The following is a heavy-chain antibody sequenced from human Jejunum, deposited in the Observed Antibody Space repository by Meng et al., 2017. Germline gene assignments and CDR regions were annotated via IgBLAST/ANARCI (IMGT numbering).Heavy chain of an antibody. Sequence: VEPQESAPGLVKPSGTLTLPCAVSGGSISNNNWWSWVRQPPGKGLEWIGEISHTGRINYNPSLKSRVTMSLDKSKNQFSLDLTSVTGADTAVYYCARDLLDPNIAATGWFDPWGQGTLVTVSS. D-gene: IGHD2/OR15-2a*01. CDR3: ARDLLDPNIAATGWFDP. V-gene: IGHV4-4*02. J-gene: IGHJ5*02. CDR2: ISHTGRI. CDR1: GGSISNNNW.